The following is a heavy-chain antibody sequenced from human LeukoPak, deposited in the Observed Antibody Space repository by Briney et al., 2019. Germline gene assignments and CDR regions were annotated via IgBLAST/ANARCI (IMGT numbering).Heavy chain of an antibody. D-gene: IGHD6-19*01. Sequence: ASVKASCKASGYTFTSYYMHWVRQAPGQGLEWMGIINPSGGSTSYAQKFQGRVTMTRDMSTSTVYMELSSLRSEDTAVYYCARDLGSSGVLWYWGQGTLVTVSS. V-gene: IGHV1-46*01. J-gene: IGHJ4*02. CDR1: GYTFTSYY. CDR2: INPSGGST. CDR3: ARDLGSSGVLWY.